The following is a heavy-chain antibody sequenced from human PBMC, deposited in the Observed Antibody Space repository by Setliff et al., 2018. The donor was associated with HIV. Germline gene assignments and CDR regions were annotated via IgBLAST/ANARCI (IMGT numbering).Heavy chain of an antibody. CDR2: IDHSGST. CDR1: GTSLNTYY. J-gene: IGHJ4*02. V-gene: IGHV4-34*01. Sequence: SETLSLTCAVYGTSLNTYYWTWIRYTPGRGLQWIGQIDHSGSTYYNPSLKSRVTISVDTSKNQFSLKLKSVTAADTALYYFTRSPGLRFVDSWGQGTLVTVSS. CDR3: TRSPGLRFVDS. D-gene: IGHD3-3*01.